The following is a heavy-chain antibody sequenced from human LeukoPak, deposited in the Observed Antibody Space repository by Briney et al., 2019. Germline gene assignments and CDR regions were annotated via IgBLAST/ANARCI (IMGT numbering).Heavy chain of an antibody. CDR1: GFTFSSYS. CDR3: AGEDEWLREENAFDI. Sequence: GGSLRLSCAASGFTFSSYSMNWVRQAPAKGLEWVSSISSSSSYIYYADSVKGRFTISRDNAKNSLYLQMNSLRAEDTAVYYCAGEDEWLREENAFDIWGQGTMVTVSS. CDR2: ISSSSSYI. V-gene: IGHV3-21*01. J-gene: IGHJ3*02. D-gene: IGHD5-12*01.